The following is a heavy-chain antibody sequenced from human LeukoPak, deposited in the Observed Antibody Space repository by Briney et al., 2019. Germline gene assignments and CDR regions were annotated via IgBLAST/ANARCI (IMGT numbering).Heavy chain of an antibody. CDR2: ISPDKT. CDR3: VKEHVDRAFTRSFEI. V-gene: IGHV3-23*01. J-gene: IGHJ3*02. CDR1: GFSFSTNP. D-gene: IGHD3-3*02. Sequence: GGSLRLSCAASGFSFSTNPMSWVRQAPGKGLEWVSAISPDKTYYADSVKGRLTISRDNYKNTVDLHMNSPRAEDTAIYYCVKEHVDRAFTRSFEIWVQGIVVTVSS.